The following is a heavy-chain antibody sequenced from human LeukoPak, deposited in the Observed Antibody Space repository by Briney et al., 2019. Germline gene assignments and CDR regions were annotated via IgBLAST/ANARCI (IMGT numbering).Heavy chain of an antibody. CDR2: IYCSGSPI. Sequence: GGSLRLSCAASGFIFSSYSMNWVRQAPGKGLEWISYIYCSGSPIYYADSVKGRFTISRDNAKNSLYLHMNSLRAEDTAVYYCARDRPPLEAFPLFDYWGQGTLVTVSS. CDR3: ARDRPPLEAFPLFDY. CDR1: GFIFSSYS. V-gene: IGHV3-48*04. D-gene: IGHD2/OR15-2a*01. J-gene: IGHJ4*02.